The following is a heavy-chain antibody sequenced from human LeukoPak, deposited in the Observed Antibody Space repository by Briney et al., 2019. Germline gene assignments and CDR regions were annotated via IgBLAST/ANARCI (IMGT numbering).Heavy chain of an antibody. V-gene: IGHV3-23*01. D-gene: IGHD6-19*01. CDR1: GFTFSSYG. Sequence: GGSLRLSCAASGFTFSSYGMSWVRQAPGKGLEWVSAISGSGGSTYYADSVKGRFTISRDNSKNTLYLQMHSLRAEDTAVYYCAKRGSGITVAADYWGQGTLVTVSS. CDR2: ISGSGGST. J-gene: IGHJ4*02. CDR3: AKRGSGITVAADY.